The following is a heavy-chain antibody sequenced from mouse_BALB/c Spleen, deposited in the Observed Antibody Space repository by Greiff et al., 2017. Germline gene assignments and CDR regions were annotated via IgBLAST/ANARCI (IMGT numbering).Heavy chain of an antibody. D-gene: IGHD2-14*01. CDR1: GYTFTSYW. J-gene: IGHJ4*01. V-gene: IGHV1-52*01. Sequence: QVHVKQPGAELVRPGASVKLSCKASGYTFTSYWMNWVKQRPEQGLEWIGRIDPYDSETHYNQKFKDKAILTVDKSSSTAYMQLSSLTSEDSAVYCCARGGRRYVNAMDYWGQGTSVTVSS. CDR3: ARGGRRYVNAMDY. CDR2: IDPYDSET.